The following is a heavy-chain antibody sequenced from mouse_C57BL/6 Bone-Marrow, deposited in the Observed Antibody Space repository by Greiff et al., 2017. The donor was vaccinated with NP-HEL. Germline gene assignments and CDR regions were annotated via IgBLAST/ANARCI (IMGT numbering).Heavy chain of an antibody. V-gene: IGHV1-39*01. D-gene: IGHD2-5*01. CDR3: ASRYYSNPWFAY. J-gene: IGHJ3*01. Sequence: VHVKQSGPELVKPGASVKISCKASGYSFTDYNMNWVKQSNGKSLEWIGVINPNYGTTSYNQKFKGKATLTVDQSSSTAYMQLNSLTSEDSAVYYCASRYYSNPWFAYWGQGTLVTVSA. CDR2: INPNYGTT. CDR1: GYSFTDYN.